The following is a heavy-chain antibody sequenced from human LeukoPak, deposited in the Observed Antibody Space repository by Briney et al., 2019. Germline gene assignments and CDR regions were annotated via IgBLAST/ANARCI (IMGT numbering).Heavy chain of an antibody. CDR2: ISSSSSYI. D-gene: IGHD2-15*01. CDR3: ARDGGLDDCSGGSCYSYYYGMDV. V-gene: IGHV3-21*01. J-gene: IGHJ6*02. Sequence: PGGSLRLSCAASGFTFSSYDMNWIRQAPGKGLEWVSSISSSSSYIYYADSVKGRFTISRDNAKNSLYLQMNSLRAEDTAVYYCARDGGLDDCSGGSCYSYYYGMDVWGQGTTVTVSS. CDR1: GFTFSSYD.